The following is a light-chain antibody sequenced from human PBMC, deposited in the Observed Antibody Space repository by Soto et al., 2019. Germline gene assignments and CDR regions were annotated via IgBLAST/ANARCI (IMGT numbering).Light chain of an antibody. CDR3: QHYISFPWT. Sequence: DIQMTQSPSTLSASVRDRVTITCRASQTISDFLAWYQHKPGEAPKLLIAEASSLESGVPSRFSGSGSGTEFTLTISRLQPDDVATYYCQHYISFPWTFGQGTKVDIK. CDR2: EAS. V-gene: IGKV1-5*01. J-gene: IGKJ1*01. CDR1: QTISDF.